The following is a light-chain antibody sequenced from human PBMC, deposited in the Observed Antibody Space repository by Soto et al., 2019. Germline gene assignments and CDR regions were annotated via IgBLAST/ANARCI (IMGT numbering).Light chain of an antibody. Sequence: EIVLTQSPATLSLSPGERATLSCRASQSVYRSLAWYQQKPGQAPRLLIYDASNRATGVPARLSGSGSGTDFTLTNSSLEPEDFAVYYCQQRNDWRRGTFGQGTRLE. V-gene: IGKV3-11*01. CDR2: DAS. J-gene: IGKJ5*01. CDR3: QQRNDWRRGT. CDR1: QSVYRS.